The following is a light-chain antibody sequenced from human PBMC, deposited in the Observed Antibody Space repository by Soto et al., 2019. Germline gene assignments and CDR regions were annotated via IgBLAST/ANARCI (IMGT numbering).Light chain of an antibody. CDR3: GVWDSTLRV. CDR1: SSNIGRHY. CDR2: DNN. V-gene: IGLV1-51*01. J-gene: IGLJ2*01. Sequence: QSVLTQPPSVSAAPGQRVTISGSGSSSNIGRHYVAWYQQLPGTAPKLLIYDNNMRPSGIPDRFSGSKSGTSATLAITGLQTEDEADYYCGVWDSTLRVFGGGTKLTVL.